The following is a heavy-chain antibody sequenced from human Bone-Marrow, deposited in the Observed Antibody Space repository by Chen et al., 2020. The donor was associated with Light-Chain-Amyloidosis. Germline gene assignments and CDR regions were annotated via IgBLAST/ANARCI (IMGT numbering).Heavy chain of an antibody. J-gene: IGHJ3*02. CDR2: ISGSGGSR. V-gene: IGHV3-23*04. Sequence: EVQLVESGGGLVQPGGSLRLSCAASGFSFSSYAMSWVRQAPGKGLEWVSGISGSGGSRYYADSGKGRLTISRDNSKNTLYLQMNSLRAEDTAVYYCAKDISYDDILPGYPADAFDIWGQGTMVTVSS. CDR3: AKDISYDDILPGYPADAFDI. CDR1: GFSFSSYA. D-gene: IGHD3-9*01.